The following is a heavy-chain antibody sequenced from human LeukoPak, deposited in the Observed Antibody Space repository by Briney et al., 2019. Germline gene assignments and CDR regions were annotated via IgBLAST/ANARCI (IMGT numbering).Heavy chain of an antibody. V-gene: IGHV1-2*02. Sequence: ASVKVSCKVSGYTLTELSMHWVRQAPGQGLEWMGWINPNSGGTNYAQKFQGRVTMTRDTSISTAYMELSRLRSDDTAVYYCARDPPSYSGSYSYYFDYWGQGTLVTVSS. CDR3: ARDPPSYSGSYSYYFDY. CDR2: INPNSGGT. CDR1: GYTLTELS. J-gene: IGHJ4*02. D-gene: IGHD1-26*01.